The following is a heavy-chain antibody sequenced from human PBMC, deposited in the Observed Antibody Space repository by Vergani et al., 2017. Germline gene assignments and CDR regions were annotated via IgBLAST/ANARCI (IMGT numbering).Heavy chain of an antibody. CDR3: AKHFRGWDIDY. CDR1: GFTLSNYD. J-gene: IGHJ4*02. V-gene: IGHV3-30*02. D-gene: IGHD1-26*01. CDR2: IQFDGSNQ. Sequence: QVQLVESGGGVVQRGGSLRLSCATSGFTLSNYDMQWIRQGPGKGLEFVAFIQFDGSNQYYADSVKGRFTLSRDFSKNTLYLQMNSLRTDDTATYYCAKHFRGWDIDYLCQGTQIIVSS.